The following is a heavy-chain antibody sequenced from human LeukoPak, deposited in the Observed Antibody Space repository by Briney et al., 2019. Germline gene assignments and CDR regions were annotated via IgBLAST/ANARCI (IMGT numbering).Heavy chain of an antibody. J-gene: IGHJ4*02. D-gene: IGHD2-21*02. CDR3: ARGMEDCGGDCYTHVHFDY. CDR2: INHSGST. Sequence: SETLSLTCAVYGGSFSGYYWSWIRQPPGKGLEWIGEINHSGSTNYNPSLKSRVTISVDTSKNQFSLKLSSVTAADTAVYYCARGMEDCGGDCYTHVHFDYLGQGTLVTVSS. CDR1: GGSFSGYY. V-gene: IGHV4-34*01.